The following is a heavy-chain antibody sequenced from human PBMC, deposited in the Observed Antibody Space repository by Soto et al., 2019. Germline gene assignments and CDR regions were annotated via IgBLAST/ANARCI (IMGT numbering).Heavy chain of an antibody. Sequence: GGSLRLSCAASGFTFSSYAMSWVRQAPGKGLEWVSAISGSGGSTYYADSVKGRFTISRDNSKNTLYLQMNSLRAEDTAVYYCAKEGEYYYGSGSSPAYFDYWGQGTPVTVSS. CDR1: GFTFSSYA. D-gene: IGHD3-10*01. CDR2: ISGSGGST. CDR3: AKEGEYYYGSGSSPAYFDY. V-gene: IGHV3-23*01. J-gene: IGHJ4*02.